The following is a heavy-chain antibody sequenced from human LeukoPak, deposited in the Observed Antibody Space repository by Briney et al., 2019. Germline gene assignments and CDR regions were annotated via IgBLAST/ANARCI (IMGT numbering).Heavy chain of an antibody. CDR3: ARDRRYDFWSGYLRGFDY. Sequence: GGSLRLSCAASGFTFSNYWMSWVRQAPGKGLEWVANIKQDGSEKYYVDSVKGRFTISRDNAKNSLYLQMNSLRAEDTAVYYCARDRRYDFWSGYLRGFDYWGQGTLVTVSS. J-gene: IGHJ4*02. V-gene: IGHV3-7*01. CDR2: IKQDGSEK. D-gene: IGHD3-3*01. CDR1: GFTFSNYW.